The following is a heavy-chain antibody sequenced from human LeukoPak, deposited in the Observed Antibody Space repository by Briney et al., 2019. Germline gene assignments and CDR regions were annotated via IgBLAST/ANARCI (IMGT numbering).Heavy chain of an antibody. Sequence: SGTLSLTCAVSGGSISSSNWWSWVRQPPGKGLEWIGEIYHSGSTNYNPSLKSRVTISVDTSKNQFSLKLSSVTAADTAVYYCARTYCSGGSCYPPDYWGQGTLVTVSS. J-gene: IGHJ4*02. CDR3: ARTYCSGGSCYPPDY. CDR1: GGSISSSNW. D-gene: IGHD2-15*01. CDR2: IYHSGST. V-gene: IGHV4-4*02.